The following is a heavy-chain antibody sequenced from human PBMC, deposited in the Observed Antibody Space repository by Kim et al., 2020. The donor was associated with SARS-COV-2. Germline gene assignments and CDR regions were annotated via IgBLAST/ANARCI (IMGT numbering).Heavy chain of an antibody. V-gene: IGHV3-30*03. CDR2: ISYDGSNK. Sequence: GGSLRLSCAASGFTFSSYGMHWVRQAPGKGLEWVAVISYDGSNKYYADSVKGRFTISRDNSKNTLYLQMNSLRAEDTAVYYCAMGLGFDYWGQGTLVTVSS. CDR1: GFTFSSYG. CDR3: AMGLGFDY. D-gene: IGHD2-8*01. J-gene: IGHJ4*02.